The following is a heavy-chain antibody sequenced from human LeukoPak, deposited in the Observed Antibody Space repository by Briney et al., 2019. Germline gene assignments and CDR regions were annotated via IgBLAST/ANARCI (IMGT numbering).Heavy chain of an antibody. Sequence: GGSLRLSCAASGFTFSYYAMRWVRQAPGKGLEWVSAISGSSTTIYYADSVKGRFTISRDNSKNTLYPQMSNLRAEDTALYYCAKVGTGSYFDYWGQGTLITVSS. CDR3: AKVGTGSYFDY. D-gene: IGHD1-1*01. J-gene: IGHJ4*02. CDR1: GFTFSYYA. CDR2: ISGSSTTI. V-gene: IGHV3-23*01.